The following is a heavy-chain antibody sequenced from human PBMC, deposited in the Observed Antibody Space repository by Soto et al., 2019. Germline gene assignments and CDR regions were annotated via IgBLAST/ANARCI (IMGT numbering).Heavy chain of an antibody. D-gene: IGHD3-22*01. CDR2: IYHSGST. J-gene: IGHJ3*02. CDR1: GGSISSGGYS. CDR3: ARARSSGRNDACDI. V-gene: IGHV4-30-2*01. Sequence: QLQLQESGSGLVKPSQTLSLTCAVSGGSISSGGYSWSWIRQPPGKGLEWIGYIYHSGSTYYNPSLKSRVTISVDRSKNQFSLKLSAVTAADTAVYYCARARSSGRNDACDIWGQGTMVTVSS.